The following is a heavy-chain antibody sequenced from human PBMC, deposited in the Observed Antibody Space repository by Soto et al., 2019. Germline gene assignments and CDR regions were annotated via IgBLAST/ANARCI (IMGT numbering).Heavy chain of an antibody. CDR1: VFTFSSYA. V-gene: IGHV3-23*01. Sequence: GGSLRLSCSASVFTFSSYAMSWFRQAPGKGLEWVSAISGSGGSTYYADSVKGRFTISRDNSKNTLYLQMNSLRAEDTAVYYCAKFSSWAYNWFDPWGQGTLVTVSS. CDR3: AKFSSWAYNWFDP. CDR2: ISGSGGST. D-gene: IGHD6-13*01. J-gene: IGHJ5*02.